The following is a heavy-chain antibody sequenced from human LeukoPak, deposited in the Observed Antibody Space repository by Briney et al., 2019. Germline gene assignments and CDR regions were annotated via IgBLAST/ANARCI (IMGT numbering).Heavy chain of an antibody. CDR1: GGSISSYY. Sequence: ESGPTLVNPSQTLSLTCTVSGGSISSYYWSWIRQPPGKGLEWIGYIYYSGSTNYNPSLKSRVTISVDTSKNQFSLKLSSVTAADTAVYYCARRAGTTVYYYYYMDVWGKGTTVTVSS. V-gene: IGHV4-59*12. CDR3: ARRAGTTVYYYYYMDV. CDR2: IYYSGST. J-gene: IGHJ6*03. D-gene: IGHD1-1*01.